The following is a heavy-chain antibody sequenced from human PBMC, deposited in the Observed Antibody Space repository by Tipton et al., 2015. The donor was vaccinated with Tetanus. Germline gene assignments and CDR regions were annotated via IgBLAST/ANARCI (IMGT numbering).Heavy chain of an antibody. CDR1: GFIFSSYG. CDR2: SWYDGTDK. V-gene: IGHV3-33*01. J-gene: IGHJ4*02. CDR3: AREADCSGGSFFSGDFDN. D-gene: IGHD2-15*01. Sequence: AASGFIFSSYGIHWVRQAPGKGLEWLAVSWYDGTDKYYADSVKGRFTISRDNSKNTLYLQMNSLRAEDTALYYCAREADCSGGSFFSGDFDNWGQGTQVTVSS.